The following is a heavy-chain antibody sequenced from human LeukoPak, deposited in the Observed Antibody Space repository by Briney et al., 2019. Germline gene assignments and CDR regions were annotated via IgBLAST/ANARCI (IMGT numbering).Heavy chain of an antibody. V-gene: IGHV3-23*01. D-gene: IGHD5-18*01. CDR2: ISGRGGST. CDR1: GFTFSSYA. J-gene: IGHJ4*02. Sequence: GGSLRLSCAASGFTFSSYAMSWVRQAPGKGLEWVSAISGRGGSTYYADSVKGRFTISRDNSKNTLYLQMNSLRAEDTAVYYCAKGRGYSYGLDYWGQGTLVTVSS. CDR3: AKGRGYSYGLDY.